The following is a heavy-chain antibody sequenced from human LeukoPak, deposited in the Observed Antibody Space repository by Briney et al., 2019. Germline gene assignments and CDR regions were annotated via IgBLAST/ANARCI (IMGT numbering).Heavy chain of an antibody. CDR1: GFTFSSYA. CDR3: ARERAARYYYGSGSYSPSFYFDY. J-gene: IGHJ4*02. CDR2: ISGSGGST. V-gene: IGHV3-23*01. Sequence: GGSLRLSCAASGFTFSSYAMSWVRQAPGKGLEWVSAISGSGGSTYYADSVKGRFTISRDNSKNTLYLQMNSLRAEDTAVYYCARERAARYYYGSGSYSPSFYFDYWGQGTLVTVSS. D-gene: IGHD3-10*01.